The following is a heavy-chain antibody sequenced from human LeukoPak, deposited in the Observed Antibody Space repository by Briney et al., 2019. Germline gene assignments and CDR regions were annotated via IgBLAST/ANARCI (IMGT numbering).Heavy chain of an antibody. CDR1: GFTFSNYA. V-gene: IGHV3-23*01. J-gene: IGHJ6*03. Sequence: GGSLRLSCAASGFTFSNYAMTWVRQAPGKGLEWVSSIISGGSAIYYAESVRGRFIMSRDDSKNTVYLQVNSLRVEDTALYYCTKGVAASRSPYCMDVWGKGTTVTVSS. CDR2: IISGGSAI. D-gene: IGHD2-2*01. CDR3: TKGVAASRSPYCMDV.